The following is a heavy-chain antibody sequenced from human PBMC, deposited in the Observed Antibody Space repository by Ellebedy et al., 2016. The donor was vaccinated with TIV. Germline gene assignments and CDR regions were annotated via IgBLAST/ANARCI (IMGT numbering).Heavy chain of an antibody. V-gene: IGHV3-11*01. CDR3: ARRRTSGSSGDAFDI. D-gene: IGHD6-19*01. Sequence: GESLKISXAASGLTFSSSTMSWVRQSPGKGLECVSYISISGSSVFYAESVKGRFTISRDNAKNSVALQMDSLRVEDSALYYCARRRTSGSSGDAFDIWGQGTMVTASS. J-gene: IGHJ3*02. CDR2: ISISGSSV. CDR1: GLTFSSST.